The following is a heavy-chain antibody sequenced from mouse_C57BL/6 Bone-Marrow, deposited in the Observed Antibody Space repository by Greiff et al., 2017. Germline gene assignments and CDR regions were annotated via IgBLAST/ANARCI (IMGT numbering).Heavy chain of an antibody. CDR1: GYTFTSYW. J-gene: IGHJ2*01. CDR2: IDPSDSYT. V-gene: IGHV1-50*01. Sequence: VQLQQPGAELVKPGASVKLSCKASGYTFTSYWMQWVQQRPGQGLEWIGEIDPSDSYTNYNQKFKGKATLTVDTASSTAYMQLSSLTSEDSAVYYCARERGFLYYFDYWGQGTTLTVSS. CDR3: ARERGFLYYFDY.